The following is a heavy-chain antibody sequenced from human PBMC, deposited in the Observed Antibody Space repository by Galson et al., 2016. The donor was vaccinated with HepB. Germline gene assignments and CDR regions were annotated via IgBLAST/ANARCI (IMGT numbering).Heavy chain of an antibody. J-gene: IGHJ4*02. CDR2: ISGSGGST. Sequence: SLRLSCAASGFTFSSYAMSWVRQAPGKGLEWVSGISGSGGSTYYADSVKGRFTISRDNAKNTLYLQMNSLRAEDTAVYYCAKVGGMIFGVVINPPLGYWGQGILVTVSS. D-gene: IGHD3/OR15-3a*01. CDR3: AKVGGMIFGVVINPPLGY. CDR1: GFTFSSYA. V-gene: IGHV3-23*01.